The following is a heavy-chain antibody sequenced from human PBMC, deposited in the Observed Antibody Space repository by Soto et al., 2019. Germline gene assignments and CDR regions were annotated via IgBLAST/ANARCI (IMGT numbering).Heavy chain of an antibody. CDR2: INHSGST. D-gene: IGHD6-13*01. CDR1: GGSFSGYY. CDR3: ARGGPYSSSWANWFDP. Sequence: SETLSLTCAVYGGSFSGYYWSWIRQPPGKGLEWIGEINHSGSTNYNPSLKSRVTISVDTSKNQFSLKLSSVTAADTAVYYCARGGPYSSSWANWFDPWGQGTLVTVSS. J-gene: IGHJ5*02. V-gene: IGHV4-34*01.